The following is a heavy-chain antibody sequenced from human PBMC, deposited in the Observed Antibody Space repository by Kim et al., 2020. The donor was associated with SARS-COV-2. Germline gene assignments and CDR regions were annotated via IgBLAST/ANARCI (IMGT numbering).Heavy chain of an antibody. CDR2: IYSGGST. V-gene: IGHV3-66*01. CDR1: GFTVSSNY. Sequence: GGSLRLSCAASGFTVSSNYMSWVRQAPGKGLEWVSVIYSGGSTYYADSVKGRFTISRDNSKNTLYLQMNSLRAEDTAVYYCARGVPYSSSWKGSYYYGMDVWGQGTTVTVSS. D-gene: IGHD6-13*01. CDR3: ARGVPYSSSWKGSYYYGMDV. J-gene: IGHJ6*02.